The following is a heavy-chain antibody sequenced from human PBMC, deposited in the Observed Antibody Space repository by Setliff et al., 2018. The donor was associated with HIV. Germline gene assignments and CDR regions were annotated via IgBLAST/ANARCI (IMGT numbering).Heavy chain of an antibody. V-gene: IGHV1-18*01. CDR1: GYTFTSYG. Sequence: ASVKVSCKASGYTFTSYGISWVRQAPGQGLEWMGWISAYNGHTNYAQKFQGRVTMTIDTSTSTAYTELRSLRSDDTAVYYCARDVPTYCSCINCYDTMNQSWFDPWGQGTLVTVSS. CDR2: ISAYNGHT. D-gene: IGHD2-2*01. J-gene: IGHJ5*02. CDR3: ARDVPTYCSCINCYDTMNQSWFDP.